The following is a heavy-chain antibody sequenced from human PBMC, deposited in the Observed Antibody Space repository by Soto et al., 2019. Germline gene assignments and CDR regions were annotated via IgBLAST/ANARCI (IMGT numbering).Heavy chain of an antibody. CDR1: EFTFSSYW. D-gene: IGHD2-2*01. J-gene: IGHJ6*02. CDR2: IKEDGSEK. Sequence: EVQLVESGGGLVQPGGSLRLSCAASEFTFSSYWMNWVRQAPGKGLEWVANIKEDGSEKYYVDSVKGRFSIPRDNAKNSLYLQMNSLRGEDRAVYYCARDLGAPGRGSAVGYYYHYGMDVWGQGTTVTVSS. CDR3: ARDLGAPGRGSAVGYYYHYGMDV. V-gene: IGHV3-7*05.